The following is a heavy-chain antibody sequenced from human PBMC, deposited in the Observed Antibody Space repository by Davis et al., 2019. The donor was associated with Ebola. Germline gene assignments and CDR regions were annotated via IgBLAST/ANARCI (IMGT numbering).Heavy chain of an antibody. CDR2: ISGSGGST. J-gene: IGHJ6*02. CDR1: GFTFSSYG. Sequence: GESLKISCAASGFTFSSYGMHWVRQAPGKGLEWVSAISGSGGSTYYADSVKGRFTISRDNSKNTLYLQMNSLRAEDTTVYYCAAHYDILTGYYYYYGMDVWGQGTTVTVSS. V-gene: IGHV3-23*01. CDR3: AAHYDILTGYYYYYGMDV. D-gene: IGHD3-9*01.